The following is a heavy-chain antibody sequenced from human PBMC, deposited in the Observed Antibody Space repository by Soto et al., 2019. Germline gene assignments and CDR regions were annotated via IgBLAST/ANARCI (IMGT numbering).Heavy chain of an antibody. J-gene: IGHJ6*02. D-gene: IGHD3-3*01. CDR3: ARGGEFWSGYYYYYYGMDV. CDR2: INPSGGST. V-gene: IGHV1-46*01. Sequence: ASVKVSCKASGYTFTSYYMHWVRQAPGQGLEWMGIINPSGGSTSYAQKFQGRVTMTRDTSTSTVYMELSSPRSEDTAGYYCARGGEFWSGYYYYYYGMDVWGQGTTVTVSS. CDR1: GYTFTSYY.